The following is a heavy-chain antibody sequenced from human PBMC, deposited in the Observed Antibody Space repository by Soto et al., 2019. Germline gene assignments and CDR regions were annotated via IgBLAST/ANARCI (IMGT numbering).Heavy chain of an antibody. D-gene: IGHD1-26*01. J-gene: IGHJ3*02. CDR2: IYYSGST. CDR1: GGSISSSSYY. CDR3: ARHQGYSGGPGAFDI. Sequence: PSETLSLTCTVSGGSISSSSYYWGWIRQPPGKGLEWIGSIYYSGSTYYNPSLKSRVTISVDTSKNQFSLKLSSVTAADTAVYYCARHQGYSGGPGAFDIWGQGTMVTVSS. V-gene: IGHV4-39*01.